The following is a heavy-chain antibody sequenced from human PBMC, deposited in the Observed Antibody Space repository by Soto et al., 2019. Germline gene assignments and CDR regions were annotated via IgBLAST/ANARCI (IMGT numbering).Heavy chain of an antibody. CDR1: GFTFDDYA. J-gene: IGHJ6*02. CDR3: TKARLWGGDGYNAYYYNAMDV. CDR2: ISWNSGRL. Sequence: EMQLVESGGGLVQPGMSLRLSCAASGFTFDDYAMYWVRQVPGKGLAWVSGISWNSGRLGYADSVKGRFTISRDNAKNSLYLQMNSLRPEDTALYYCTKARLWGGDGYNAYYYNAMDVWGQGTTVTVSS. V-gene: IGHV3-9*01. D-gene: IGHD3-16*01.